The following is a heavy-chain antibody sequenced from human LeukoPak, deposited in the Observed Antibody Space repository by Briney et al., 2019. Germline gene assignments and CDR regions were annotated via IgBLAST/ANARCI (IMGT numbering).Heavy chain of an antibody. CDR3: ARGSLEDYNYGMDV. V-gene: IGHV1-69*04. CDR1: GGTFSSYA. D-gene: IGHD3-16*01. CDR2: IIPILGIA. J-gene: IGHJ6*02. Sequence: SVKVSCKASGGTFSSYAISWVRQAPGQGLEWMGRIIPILGIANYAQKFQGRVTITADTSTSTAYMELRSLRSDDTAVYYCARGSLEDYNYGMDVWGQGTTVTVSS.